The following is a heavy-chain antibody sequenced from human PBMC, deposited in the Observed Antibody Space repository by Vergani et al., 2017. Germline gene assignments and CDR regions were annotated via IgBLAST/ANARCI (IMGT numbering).Heavy chain of an antibody. CDR1: GYTFTSYY. J-gene: IGHJ4*02. V-gene: IGHV1-46*01. D-gene: IGHD6-13*01. Sequence: QVQLVQSGAEVKKPGASVKVSCKASGYTFTSYYMHWVRQAPGQGLEWMGIINPSGGSTNYAQKFQGRVTMTMDTSTSTFYMELSSLGSEDTAVDYCARTPALGSSSWYDYFDYWGQGTLVTVSS. CDR3: ARTPALGSSSWYDYFDY. CDR2: INPSGGST.